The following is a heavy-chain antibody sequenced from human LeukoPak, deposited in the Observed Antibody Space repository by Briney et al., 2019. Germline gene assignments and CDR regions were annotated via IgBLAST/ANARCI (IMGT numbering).Heavy chain of an antibody. Sequence: GGSLRLSCAASGFIFSSFGMHWVRQAPGKGLEWVAFIRYDGSNKYYADSVKGRFTISRDTSKNTLYLQMTSLRAEDTAVYCCARGHITYYYDSSGPRGDAFDIWGQGTMVTVSS. CDR2: IRYDGSNK. D-gene: IGHD3-22*01. J-gene: IGHJ3*02. CDR1: GFIFSSFG. V-gene: IGHV3-30*02. CDR3: ARGHITYYYDSSGPRGDAFDI.